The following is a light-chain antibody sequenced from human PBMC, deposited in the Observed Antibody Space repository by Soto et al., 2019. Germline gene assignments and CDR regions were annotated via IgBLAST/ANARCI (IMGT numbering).Light chain of an antibody. CDR2: GAS. CDR1: QDVGTW. Sequence: DIQMTQSPSSVSAAIGDRVTITCRASQDVGTWVAWYQQQPGKPPKLLIYGASGLHTGVPSRFSGSGSGTDFTLTFGALHPEDFATYFCLQSHSFPLTFRGRT. V-gene: IGKV1-12*01. J-gene: IGKJ4*01. CDR3: LQSHSFPLT.